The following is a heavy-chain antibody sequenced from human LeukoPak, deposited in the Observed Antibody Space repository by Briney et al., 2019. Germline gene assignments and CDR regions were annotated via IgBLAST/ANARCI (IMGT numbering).Heavy chain of an antibody. CDR3: ARGNSSSWPLDY. Sequence: PSETLSLTCTVSGGSISGYFWSWIRQPAGKGLEWIGRVYTSGSTNYNPSLESRVTMSVDTSKNQFSLNLSSVTAADTAVYYCARGNSSSWPLDYWGQGALVTVSS. CDR2: VYTSGST. CDR1: GGSISGYF. J-gene: IGHJ4*02. V-gene: IGHV4-4*07. D-gene: IGHD6-13*01.